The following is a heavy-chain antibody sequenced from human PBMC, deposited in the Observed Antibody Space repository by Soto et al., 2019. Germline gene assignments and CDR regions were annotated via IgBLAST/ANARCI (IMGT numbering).Heavy chain of an antibody. D-gene: IGHD6-13*01. V-gene: IGHV4-34*01. J-gene: IGHJ6*02. CDR2: INHSGST. Sequence: SETLSLTCAVYGGSFSGYYWSWIRQPPGKGLEWIGEINHSGSTNYNPSLKSRVTISVDTSKNQFSLKLSSVPAADTAVYYCARGWAEAAGAGGSGISFYYFYSMDVWGQGTTVTVSS. CDR1: GGSFSGYY. CDR3: ARGWAEAAGAGGSGISFYYFYSMDV.